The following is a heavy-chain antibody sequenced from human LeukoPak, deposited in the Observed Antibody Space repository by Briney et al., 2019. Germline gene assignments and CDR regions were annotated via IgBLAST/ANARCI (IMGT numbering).Heavy chain of an antibody. Sequence: SSETLSLTCTVSGGSISSSSYYWGWIRQPPGKGLEWIGYIYYSGSTYYNPSLKSRVTISVDTSKNQFSLKLSSVTAADTAVYYCAGGTMVRGEPDYWGQGTLVTVSS. CDR2: IYYSGST. CDR3: AGGTMVRGEPDY. V-gene: IGHV4-30-4*08. CDR1: GGSISSSSYY. J-gene: IGHJ4*02. D-gene: IGHD3-10*01.